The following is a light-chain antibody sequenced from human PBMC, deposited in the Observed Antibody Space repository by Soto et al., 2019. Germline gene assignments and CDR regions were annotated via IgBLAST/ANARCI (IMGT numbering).Light chain of an antibody. CDR1: QGIGNA. CDR2: GAS. V-gene: IGKV1-6*01. Sequence: AIQMTQSPSSLSASVGDRVTISCRASQGIGNALGWYPQKPGKPPKVLIYGASNLQSGVPPRFSGSGSGTDFDLDIRSLQPADSAPYYCLQDINYPWTFGQGTKVEIK. J-gene: IGKJ1*01. CDR3: LQDINYPWT.